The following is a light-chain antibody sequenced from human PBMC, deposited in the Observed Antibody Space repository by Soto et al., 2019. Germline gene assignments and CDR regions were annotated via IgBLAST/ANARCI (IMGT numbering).Light chain of an antibody. CDR3: SSYTSSSTYV. CDR2: EVS. Sequence: QSALTQPASVSGSPGQSITISCTGTSSDVGRYNHVSWYQHHPGKAPKLIISEVSNRPSGVSNRFSGSKSGYTASLTISGLQAEDEADYYCSSYTSSSTYVFGTGTKLTVL. V-gene: IGLV2-14*01. J-gene: IGLJ1*01. CDR1: SSDVGRYNH.